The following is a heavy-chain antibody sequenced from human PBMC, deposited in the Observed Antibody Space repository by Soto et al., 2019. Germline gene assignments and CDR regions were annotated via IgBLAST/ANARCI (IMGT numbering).Heavy chain of an antibody. Sequence: ASVKVSCKASGGTFSSYTISWVRQAPGQGLEWMGRIIPILGIANYAQKFQGRVTITADKSTSTAYMELSSLRSEDTAVYYCARDPPLAMVRGVGGQSWGQGTLVTVSS. CDR3: ARDPPLAMVRGVGGQS. V-gene: IGHV1-69*04. J-gene: IGHJ4*02. CDR2: IIPILGIA. CDR1: GGTFSSYT. D-gene: IGHD3-10*01.